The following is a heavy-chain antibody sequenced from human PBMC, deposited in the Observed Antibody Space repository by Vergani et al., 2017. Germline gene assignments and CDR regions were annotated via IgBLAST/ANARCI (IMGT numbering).Heavy chain of an antibody. D-gene: IGHD3-22*01. V-gene: IGHV3-13*01. J-gene: IGHJ1*01. CDR2: IGTAGDT. CDR3: TKAGQYDSDNFHDS. Sequence: EVQLVESGGGLVQPGGSLRLSCAASGFTFSSYDMHWVRQATGKGLEWVSAIGTAGDTYYPGSVKGRFTISRENAKNSLYLQMNSLRAGDTAVYYCTKAGQYDSDNFHDSWGQGALVTVAS. CDR1: GFTFSSYD.